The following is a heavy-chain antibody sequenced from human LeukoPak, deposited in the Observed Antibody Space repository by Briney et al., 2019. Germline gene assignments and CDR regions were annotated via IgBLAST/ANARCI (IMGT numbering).Heavy chain of an antibody. D-gene: IGHD2-15*01. CDR1: GYTFSNYY. V-gene: IGHV1-46*01. Sequence: ASVKVFCKASGYTFSNYYIHWLRQAPGQGLEWMGMIDPRGGTTNYAQKFQGRVTVTRDTSTSTLYMELSSLRSEDTAVYYCARGGSRRGDFDYWGQGTLVTVSS. CDR3: ARGGSRRGDFDY. CDR2: IDPRGGTT. J-gene: IGHJ4*02.